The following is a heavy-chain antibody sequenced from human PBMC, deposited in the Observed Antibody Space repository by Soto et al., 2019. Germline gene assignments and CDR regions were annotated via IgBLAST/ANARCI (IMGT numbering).Heavy chain of an antibody. J-gene: IGHJ3*02. D-gene: IGHD6-19*01. Sequence: GGSLRLSCAASGFTFSSYAMSWVRQAPGKGLEWVSAISGSGGSTYYADSVKGRFTISRDNSKNTLYLQMNSLRAEDRAVYYCAKDRESGYSSGWHDAFDIWGQGTMVTVSS. CDR1: GFTFSSYA. CDR2: ISGSGGST. V-gene: IGHV3-23*01. CDR3: AKDRESGYSSGWHDAFDI.